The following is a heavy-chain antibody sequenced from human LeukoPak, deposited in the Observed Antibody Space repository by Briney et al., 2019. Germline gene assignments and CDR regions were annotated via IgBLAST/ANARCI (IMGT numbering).Heavy chain of an antibody. J-gene: IGHJ4*02. CDR1: GFTFNSYG. V-gene: IGHV3-30*03. Sequence: GGSLRLSCAASGFTFNSYGMHWVRQVPGKGLEWVAIISYDGTNKYYADSVKGRFTISRDSSKNTLYLQMNSLRPEDTAVYYCARESALSGSYFYFDYWGQGTLVTVSS. D-gene: IGHD1-26*01. CDR2: ISYDGTNK. CDR3: ARESALSGSYFYFDY.